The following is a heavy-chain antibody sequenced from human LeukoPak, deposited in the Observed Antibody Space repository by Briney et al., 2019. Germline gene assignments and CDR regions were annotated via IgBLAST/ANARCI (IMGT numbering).Heavy chain of an antibody. V-gene: IGHV4-39*02. CDR1: GGSISSSSYY. J-gene: IGHJ3*02. CDR3: ARDPTEVHYDFWSGYYTGHDAFDI. Sequence: SETLSLTCTVSGGSISSSSYYWGWIRQPPGKGLEWIGSIYYSGSTYYNPSLKSRVTISVDTSKNQFSLKLSSVTAADTAVYYCARDPTEVHYDFWSGYYTGHDAFDIWGQGTMVTVSS. D-gene: IGHD3-3*01. CDR2: IYYSGST.